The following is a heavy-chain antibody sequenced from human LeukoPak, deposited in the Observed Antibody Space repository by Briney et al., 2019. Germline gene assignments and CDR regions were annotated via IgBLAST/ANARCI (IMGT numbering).Heavy chain of an antibody. CDR1: GGSIGTYH. CDR2: IFDSGSP. CDR3: ARHDENGYYFFDI. D-gene: IGHD5-24*01. J-gene: IGHJ4*02. V-gene: IGHV4-59*08. Sequence: SETLSLTRTVSGGSIGTYHWSWVRQPPGKGLEWIGYIFDSGSPNYRPALRSRVTISLDTSKNQLSLRLKSATAADTAIYYCARHDENGYYFFDIWGQGTLVTVSS.